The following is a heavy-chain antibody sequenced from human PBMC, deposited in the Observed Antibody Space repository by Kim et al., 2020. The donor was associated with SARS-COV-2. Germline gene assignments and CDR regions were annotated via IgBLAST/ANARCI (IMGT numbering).Heavy chain of an antibody. J-gene: IGHJ4*02. V-gene: IGHV3-23*01. D-gene: IGHD5-12*01. CDR3: AKDAGGYSGEVDY. Sequence: YADSVKGRFTISRDNSKNTLYLQMNSLRAEDTAVYYCAKDAGGYSGEVDYWGQGTLVTVSS.